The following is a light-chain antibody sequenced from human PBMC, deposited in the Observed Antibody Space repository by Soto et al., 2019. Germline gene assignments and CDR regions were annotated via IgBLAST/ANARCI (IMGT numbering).Light chain of an antibody. Sequence: EIVMTQSRATLSVSPGARATLSWRARQSVSSTVAWYQQTPGQAPRPLIYGASTRATGIPASFSGSGSGTEFTLTISSLQSEDFAVYYCQPYNDWHTTVGQGTKVDIK. V-gene: IGKV3-15*01. J-gene: IGKJ1*01. CDR2: GAS. CDR3: QPYNDWHTT. CDR1: QSVSST.